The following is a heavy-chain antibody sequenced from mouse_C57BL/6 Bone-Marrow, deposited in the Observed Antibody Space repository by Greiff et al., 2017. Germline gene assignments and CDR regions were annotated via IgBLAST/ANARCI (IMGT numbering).Heavy chain of an antibody. CDR1: GYTFTDYY. V-gene: IGHV1-26*01. CDR3: ARGGDGYWWYFDV. CDR2: INPNNGGT. J-gene: IGHJ1*03. D-gene: IGHD2-3*01. Sequence: EVQLQQSGPELVKPGASVKISCKASGYTFTDYYMNWVKQSHGKSLEWIGDINPNNGGTSYNQKFKGKATLTVDKSSSTAYMELRSLTSEDSAVYYCARGGDGYWWYFDVWGTGTTVTGSS.